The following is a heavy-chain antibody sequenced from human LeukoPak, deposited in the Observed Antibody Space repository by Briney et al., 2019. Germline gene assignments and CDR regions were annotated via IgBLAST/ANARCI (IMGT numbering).Heavy chain of an antibody. CDR2: IYSGGST. J-gene: IGHJ4*02. CDR3: ARTRLAAADYFDY. D-gene: IGHD6-13*01. CDR1: GFTVSSNY. V-gene: IGHV3-53*01. Sequence: GGSLRLSCAASGFTVSSNYMSWVRQAPGKGLEWVSVIYSGGSTYYADSVKGRFTISRDNSKNTLYLQMNSLGAEDTAVYYCARTRLAAADYFDYWGQGTLVTVSS.